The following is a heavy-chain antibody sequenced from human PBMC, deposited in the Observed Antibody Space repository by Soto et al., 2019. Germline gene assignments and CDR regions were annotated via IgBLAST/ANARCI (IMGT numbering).Heavy chain of an antibody. CDR1: GYTFTSYG. J-gene: IGHJ3*02. Sequence: QVQLVQSGAEVKKPGASVKVSCKASGYTFTSYGISWVRQAPGQGLEWMGWISAYNGNTNYAQKLQGRVTMTTDTSTSTDYMELRNLRSDDTAVYYCARDLLWSPIVVVVAATRGDAFDIWGQGTMVTVSS. D-gene: IGHD2-15*01. V-gene: IGHV1-18*01. CDR2: ISAYNGNT. CDR3: ARDLLWSPIVVVVAATRGDAFDI.